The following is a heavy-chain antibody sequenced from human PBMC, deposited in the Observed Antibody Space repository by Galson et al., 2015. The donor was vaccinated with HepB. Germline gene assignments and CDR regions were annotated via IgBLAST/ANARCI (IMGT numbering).Heavy chain of an antibody. D-gene: IGHD3-10*01. J-gene: IGHJ3*02. CDR3: ARAPYYYGSGSYPFDI. Sequence: SLRLSCAASGFTFSNYWMHWVRQAPGKGLVWVSSISSSSSYIYYADSVKGRFTISRDNAKNSLYLQMNSLRAEDTAVYYCARAPYYYGSGSYPFDIWGQGTMVTVSS. CDR1: GFTFSNYW. CDR2: ISSSSSYI. V-gene: IGHV3-21*01.